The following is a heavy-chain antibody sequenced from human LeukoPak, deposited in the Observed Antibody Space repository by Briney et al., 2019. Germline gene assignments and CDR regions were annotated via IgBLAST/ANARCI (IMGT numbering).Heavy chain of an antibody. CDR3: ERDWGSNNAKSAFDI. CDR2: IYTPGSA. Sequence: PSETLSLTCTVSGGSISNYYWSWIRQPAGKGLEWIGRIYTPGSANNNPSLKSRVTISLDTSKNLFSLKLNSVTDADTAVYYCERDWGSNNAKSAFDIWGQGTMVTVSS. D-gene: IGHD3-16*01. V-gene: IGHV4-4*07. CDR1: GGSISNYY. J-gene: IGHJ3*02.